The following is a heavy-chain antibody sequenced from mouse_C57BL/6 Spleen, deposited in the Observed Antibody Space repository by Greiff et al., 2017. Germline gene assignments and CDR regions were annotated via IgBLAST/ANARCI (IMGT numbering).Heavy chain of an antibody. CDR2: IGWDDAK. CDR3: ARIEDYDSSGFAY. Sequence: QVTLKESGPGILQPSQTLSLTCSFSGFSLSAFGMGVGWIRQPSGKGLEWLAHIGWDDAKYYNPALKSRLTISKDTSKNQVFRKIANVDTAETATYYCARIEDYDSSGFAYWGQGTLVTVSA. CDR1: GFSLSAFGMG. J-gene: IGHJ3*01. D-gene: IGHD2-4*01. V-gene: IGHV8-8*01.